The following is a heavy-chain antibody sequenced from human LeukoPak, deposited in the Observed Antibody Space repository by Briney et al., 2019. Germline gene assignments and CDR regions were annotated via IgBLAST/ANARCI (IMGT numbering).Heavy chain of an antibody. D-gene: IGHD4-11*01. J-gene: IGHJ4*02. CDR1: GGSVSGYY. Sequence: SETLSLTCVVSGGSVSGYYWGWIRQPPGRGLEWIGYVYYSGSTNYNPSLKSRVTISVDTSKNQFSLKLSSVTAADTAVYYCARAPTYTNHFDYWGQGTLVTVSS. CDR3: ARAPTYTNHFDY. CDR2: VYYSGST. V-gene: IGHV4-59*02.